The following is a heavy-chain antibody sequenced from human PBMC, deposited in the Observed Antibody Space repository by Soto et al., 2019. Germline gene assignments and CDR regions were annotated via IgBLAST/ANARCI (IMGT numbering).Heavy chain of an antibody. CDR3: AKDSYGSGSFDFDY. CDR2: ISGSGGST. CDR1: GFTFSSYA. Sequence: GGSLRLSCAASGFTFSSYAMSWVRQAPGKGLEWVSAISGSGGSTYYADSVKGRFTISRDNAKNSLYLQMNSLRAEDTALYYCAKDSYGSGSFDFDYWGQGTLVTVSS. D-gene: IGHD3-10*01. V-gene: IGHV3-23*01. J-gene: IGHJ4*02.